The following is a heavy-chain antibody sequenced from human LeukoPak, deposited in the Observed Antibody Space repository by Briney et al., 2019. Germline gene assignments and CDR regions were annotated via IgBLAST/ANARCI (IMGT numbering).Heavy chain of an antibody. CDR3: ARDRYYYDSSGYYYYYYYGMDV. Sequence: ASVKVSCKASGYTFTSYGISWVRQAPGQGLEWMGWISAYNGNTNYAQKLQGRVTMTTDTSTSTAYMELRSLRSDDTAVYYCARDRYYYDSSGYYYYYYYGMDVWGQGTTVTV. V-gene: IGHV1-18*01. CDR2: ISAYNGNT. J-gene: IGHJ6*02. CDR1: GYTFTSYG. D-gene: IGHD3-22*01.